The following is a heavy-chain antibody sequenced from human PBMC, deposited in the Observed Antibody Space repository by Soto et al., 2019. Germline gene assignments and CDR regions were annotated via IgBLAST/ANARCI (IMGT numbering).Heavy chain of an antibody. Sequence: SETLSLTCTVSGGSLSSYYWSWIRQPPGKGLEWIAYIYYSGSTDYNPSLKSRVTISVDTSKNQFSLNLSSVTAADTAVYYCARETRWSGYFDYWGQGTLVTVSS. D-gene: IGHD3-10*01. V-gene: IGHV4-59*01. CDR3: ARETRWSGYFDY. J-gene: IGHJ4*02. CDR1: GGSLSSYY. CDR2: IYYSGST.